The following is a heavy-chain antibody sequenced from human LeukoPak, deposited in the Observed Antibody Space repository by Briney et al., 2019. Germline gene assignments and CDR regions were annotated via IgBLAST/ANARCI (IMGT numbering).Heavy chain of an antibody. CDR3: ARGRVITIFGVVIPPGFFDP. Sequence: PSETLSLTCAVYGGSFSGYYWSWIRQPPGKGLEWIGEINHSGSTNYNPSLKSRVTISVDTSKNQFSLKLSSVTAADTAVYYCARGRVITIFGVVIPPGFFDPWGQGTLVTVSS. J-gene: IGHJ5*02. D-gene: IGHD3-3*01. CDR1: GGSFSGYY. V-gene: IGHV4-34*01. CDR2: INHSGST.